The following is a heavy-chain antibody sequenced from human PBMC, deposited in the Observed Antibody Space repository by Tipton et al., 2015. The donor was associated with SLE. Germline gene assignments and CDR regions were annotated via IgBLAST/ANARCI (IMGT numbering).Heavy chain of an antibody. Sequence: TLSLTCTVSGGSISSGNYFWSWIRQHPDKGLEWIGYIHYTGSAYYNPSFRSRFTLSVDTSKNQFSLRLNSVTAADTAVYYCAREVKIISDSDAFDIWGQGTMVAVSS. V-gene: IGHV4-31*03. CDR3: AREVKIISDSDAFDI. J-gene: IGHJ3*02. D-gene: IGHD3-3*02. CDR2: IHYTGSA. CDR1: GGSISSGNYF.